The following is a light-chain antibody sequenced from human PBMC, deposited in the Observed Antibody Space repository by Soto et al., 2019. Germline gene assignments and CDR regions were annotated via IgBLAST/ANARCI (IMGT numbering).Light chain of an antibody. CDR3: QLYNNRPWT. CDR1: QGIGDT. CDR2: DAS. Sequence: EIGVTKSPATVSVSTGEGVTLSCRASQGIGDTLAWYQHKPGQAPRLLIYDASNRATSFPARFSGSGSGTDFTLTISSLQSEDFALYYCQLYNNRPWTFGQGTKVDI. V-gene: IGKV3-15*01. J-gene: IGKJ1*01.